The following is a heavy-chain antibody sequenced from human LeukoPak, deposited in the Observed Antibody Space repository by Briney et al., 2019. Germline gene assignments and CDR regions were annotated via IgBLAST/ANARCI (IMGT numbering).Heavy chain of an antibody. Sequence: SDTLCLTGTVSGGSLSGHYWSWIRQAPVKIREWIGYVSYTGRTKYNPSLQSRVTISIDTSKSPFSLTLTSVTSADTAVYSCARLLDNDISGAPDTFDVWGQGTTVIVSS. CDR2: VSYTGRT. CDR3: ARLLDNDISGAPDTFDV. CDR1: GGSLSGHY. D-gene: IGHD3-22*01. V-gene: IGHV4-59*11. J-gene: IGHJ3*01.